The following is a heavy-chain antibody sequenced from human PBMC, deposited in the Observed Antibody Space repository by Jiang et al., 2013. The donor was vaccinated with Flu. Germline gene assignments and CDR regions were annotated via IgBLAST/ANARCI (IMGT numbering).Heavy chain of an antibody. CDR3: ARVPYSSSRDTGYYFDY. V-gene: IGHV6-1*01. Sequence: TSQTLSLTCAISGDSVSSNSAAWNWIRQSPSRGLEWLGRTYYRSKWYNDYAVSVKSRITINPDTSKNQFSLQLNSVTPEDTAVYYCARVPYSSSRDTGYYFDYWGQGTLVTVSS. CDR1: GDSVSSNSAA. D-gene: IGHD6-13*01. CDR2: TYYRSKWYN. J-gene: IGHJ4*02.